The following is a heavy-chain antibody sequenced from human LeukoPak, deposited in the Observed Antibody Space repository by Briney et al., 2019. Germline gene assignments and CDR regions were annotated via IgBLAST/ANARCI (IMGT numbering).Heavy chain of an antibody. CDR1: GFTFSRSA. V-gene: IGHV3-23*01. CDR2: IIYSGGAT. D-gene: IGHD3-22*01. CDR3: AKDGLYYVGSEHVYYFDS. J-gene: IGHJ4*02. Sequence: PGGSLRLSCAASGFTFSRSAMTWVRQGPGTGLEFVASIIYSGGATYHADSVKGRFTPARHNSKNTLYLQINSLRTQETGLYYCAKDGLYYVGSEHVYYFDSWGQGTLVSVSS.